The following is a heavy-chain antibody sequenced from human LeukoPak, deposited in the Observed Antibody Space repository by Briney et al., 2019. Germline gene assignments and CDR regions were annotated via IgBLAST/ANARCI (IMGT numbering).Heavy chain of an antibody. V-gene: IGHV1-69*13. CDR2: IIPIFGTA. Sequence: SVKVSFKASGGTFSSYAISWARQAPGQGLEWMGGIIPIFGTANYAQKFQGRVTITADESTSTAYMELSSLRSEDTAVYYCARDFEPYNWFDPWGQGTLVTVSS. CDR1: GGTFSSYA. D-gene: IGHD1-14*01. CDR3: ARDFEPYNWFDP. J-gene: IGHJ5*02.